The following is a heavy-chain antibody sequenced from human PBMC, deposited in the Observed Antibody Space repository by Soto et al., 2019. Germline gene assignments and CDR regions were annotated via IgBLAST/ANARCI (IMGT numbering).Heavy chain of an antibody. J-gene: IGHJ6*03. V-gene: IGHV4-59*01. CDR3: ARERVGYGIYYYYMDV. CDR2: IYYSGST. CDR1: GGSISSYY. D-gene: IGHD5-12*01. Sequence: PSETLSLTCTVSGGSISSYYWSWIRQPPGKGLEWIGCIYYSGSTNYNPSLKSRVTISVDTSKNQFSLKLSSVTAAATAVYYCARERVGYGIYYYYMDVWGKGTTVTVSS.